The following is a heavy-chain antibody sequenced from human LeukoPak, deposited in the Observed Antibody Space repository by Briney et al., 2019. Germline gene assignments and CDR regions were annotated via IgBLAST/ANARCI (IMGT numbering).Heavy chain of an antibody. CDR3: ARDRGLWFGELLDY. Sequence: SETLSLTCTVSGGSISNYYWSWIRQSPEKGLEWIGYVYYSGTTNYNPSLKSRVTISVDTSKNQFSLKLNSVTAADTAVCYCARDRGLWFGELLDYWGPGTLVTVSS. CDR1: GGSISNYY. V-gene: IGHV4-59*01. CDR2: VYYSGTT. J-gene: IGHJ4*02. D-gene: IGHD3-10*01.